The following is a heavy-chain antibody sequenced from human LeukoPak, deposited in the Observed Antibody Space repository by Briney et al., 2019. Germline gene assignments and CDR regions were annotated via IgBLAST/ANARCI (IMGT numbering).Heavy chain of an antibody. CDR2: IWFDGNNR. V-gene: IGHV3-33*01. Sequence: PGGSLRLSCAASGFIFSSYGMHWVRQAPGKRLEWVAIIWFDGNNRYYGDSVKGRFTISRDNSKNTLDLQMDSLRVEDTAVYYCARDRVSSSSGPADYYYGVDVWGQGTTVTVSS. J-gene: IGHJ6*02. CDR1: GFIFSSYG. CDR3: ARDRVSSSSGPADYYYGVDV. D-gene: IGHD6-6*01.